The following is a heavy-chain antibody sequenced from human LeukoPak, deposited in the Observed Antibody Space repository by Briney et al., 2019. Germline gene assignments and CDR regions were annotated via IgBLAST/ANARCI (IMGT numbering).Heavy chain of an antibody. CDR2: IYYGGYT. D-gene: IGHD3-3*01. CDR1: GDSISSNNYY. CDR3: QSRYLEWLLDY. J-gene: IGHJ4*02. Sequence: PSETLSLTCTVSGDSISSNNYYWGWLRQPPGTGLEWIGSIYYGGYTYYNPSLKSRVTISVDTSKNQFSLKLSSVTAADTAMYYCQSRYLEWLLDYWGQGTLVTVSS. V-gene: IGHV4-39*01.